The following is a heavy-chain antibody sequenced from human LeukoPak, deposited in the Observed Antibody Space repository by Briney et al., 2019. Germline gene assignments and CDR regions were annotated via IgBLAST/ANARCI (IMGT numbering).Heavy chain of an antibody. D-gene: IGHD3-22*01. Sequence: SVKVSCKASGGTFSSYAISWVRQAPGQGLEWMGGIIPIFGTANYAQKFQGRVTTTRDTSTSTVYMELSSLRSEDTAVYNCARGLTYYYDSSGYIGDYWGQGTLVTVSS. V-gene: IGHV1-69*05. CDR1: GGTFSSYA. CDR3: ARGLTYYYDSSGYIGDY. J-gene: IGHJ4*02. CDR2: IIPIFGTA.